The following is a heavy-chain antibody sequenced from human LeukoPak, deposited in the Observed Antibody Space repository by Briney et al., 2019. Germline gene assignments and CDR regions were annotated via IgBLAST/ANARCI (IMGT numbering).Heavy chain of an antibody. Sequence: SETLSLTCTVSGGSISSYYWSWIRQPPGQGLEWIGYIYNSGSTNYNPSLKSRVTISVDTSKNQLSMKLSSATAADAAVYYCARVGCSSTSCYSDVWGQGTTVTVSS. CDR3: ARVGCSSTSCYSDV. J-gene: IGHJ6*02. CDR2: IYNSGST. CDR1: GGSISSYY. D-gene: IGHD2-2*01. V-gene: IGHV4-59*01.